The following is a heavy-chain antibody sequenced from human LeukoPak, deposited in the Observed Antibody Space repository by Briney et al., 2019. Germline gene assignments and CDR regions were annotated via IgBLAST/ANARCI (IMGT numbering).Heavy chain of an antibody. CDR2: ISGSGGST. CDR1: GFTFSSYS. Sequence: GGSLRLSCAASGFTFSSYSMNWVRQAPGKGLEWVSAISGSGGSTYYADSVKGRFTISRDNSKNTLYLQMNSLRAEDTAVYYCAKAYCSSTSCYRADYWGQGTLVTVSS. CDR3: AKAYCSSTSCYRADY. D-gene: IGHD2-2*02. V-gene: IGHV3-23*01. J-gene: IGHJ4*02.